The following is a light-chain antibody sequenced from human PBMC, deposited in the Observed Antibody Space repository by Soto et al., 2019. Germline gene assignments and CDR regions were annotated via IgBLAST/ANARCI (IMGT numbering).Light chain of an antibody. CDR3: LQHNTYPYT. V-gene: IGKV1-17*03. CDR1: QDISRF. J-gene: IGKJ5*01. CDR2: ETS. Sequence: QMAQSPSAMSASVGDRVTIAFRASQDISRFVAWFQHKPGRAPERLIYETSNLQPGVPSRFSGSGSGTEFTLAISGLQPEDFATYYCLQHNTYPYTFGQGPRLEIK.